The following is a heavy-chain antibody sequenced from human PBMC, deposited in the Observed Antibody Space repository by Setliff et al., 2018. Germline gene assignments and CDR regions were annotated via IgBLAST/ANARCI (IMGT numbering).Heavy chain of an antibody. CDR3: AGSQGSGGYYSNSPYYFHY. CDR2: INHSGST. J-gene: IGHJ4*02. Sequence: SETLSLTCAVYGGSFSDYHWSWIRQSPGKGLEWIGEINHSGSTNYNPSLKTRVTISVGTSKNQFSLNLISVTAADTAVYYCAGSQGSGGYYSNSPYYFHYWGQGTLVTVSS. V-gene: IGHV4-34*01. CDR1: GGSFSDYH. D-gene: IGHD3-10*01.